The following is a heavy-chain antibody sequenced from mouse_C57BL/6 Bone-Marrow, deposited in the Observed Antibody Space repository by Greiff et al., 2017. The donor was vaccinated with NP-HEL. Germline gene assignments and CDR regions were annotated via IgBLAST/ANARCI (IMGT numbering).Heavy chain of an antibody. D-gene: IGHD2-3*01. J-gene: IGHJ1*03. CDR2: IDPNSGGT. Sequence: QVQLQQPGAELVKPGASVKLSCKASGYTFTSYWMHWVKQRPGRGLGWIGRIDPNSGGTKYNEKFKSKATLTVDKPSSTAYMQLSSLTSEDSAVYYCARSYDGYYVRYFDVWGTGTTVTVSS. V-gene: IGHV1-72*01. CDR3: ARSYDGYYVRYFDV. CDR1: GYTFTSYW.